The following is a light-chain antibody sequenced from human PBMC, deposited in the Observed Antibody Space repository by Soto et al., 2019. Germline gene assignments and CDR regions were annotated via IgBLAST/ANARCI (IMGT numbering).Light chain of an antibody. J-gene: IGLJ2*01. CDR3: SSYTSSSMMV. Sequence: QSALTQPASVSGSPGQSITISCTGTSSDVGGYNYVSWYQQHSGKAPEVIIYDVSYRPSGVSNRFSGSKSGNTASLTISGLQAEDEADYYCSSYTSSSMMVFGGGTKVTVL. CDR2: DVS. CDR1: SSDVGGYNY. V-gene: IGLV2-14*01.